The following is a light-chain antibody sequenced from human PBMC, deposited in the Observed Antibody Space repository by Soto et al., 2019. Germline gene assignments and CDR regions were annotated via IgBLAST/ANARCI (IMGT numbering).Light chain of an antibody. CDR1: QTVRSSS. J-gene: IGKJ2*01. Sequence: EIVLTQSPGTLSVSPGERATLSCRASQTVRSSSLAWYQQKPGQAPRLLIYGASGRATGIPDKFSGSGSGTDLTLTISRLEPEDFAVYYCQQYGSSPYTFGQGTKVDI. CDR2: GAS. V-gene: IGKV3-20*01. CDR3: QQYGSSPYT.